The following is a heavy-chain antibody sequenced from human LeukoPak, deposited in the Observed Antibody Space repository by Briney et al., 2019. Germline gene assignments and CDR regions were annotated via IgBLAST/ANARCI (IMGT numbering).Heavy chain of an antibody. CDR1: GFTFSRNV. J-gene: IGHJ6*03. V-gene: IGHV3-30*01. CDR2: ISYDGNNK. D-gene: IGHD3-10*01. CDR3: ARGGIPTGPYYYFYYIDL. Sequence: GGSLRLSCAASGFTFSRNVMHWVRQAPGKGLEWVALISYDGNNKFYADSVKGRFTISRDNSRNTLYLQMNSLSGEDAAVYSCARGGIPTGPYYYFYYIDLWGKGTAVTVSS.